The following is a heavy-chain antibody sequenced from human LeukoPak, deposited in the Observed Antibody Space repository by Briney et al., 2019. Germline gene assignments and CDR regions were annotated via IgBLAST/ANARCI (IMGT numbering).Heavy chain of an antibody. CDR3: ARDQGGNYYMDV. CDR1: GGSISSYF. Sequence: PSETLSLTCTVSGGSISSYFWSWIRQPPGKGLEWIGYIYYSGSTNYNPSLKSRVTISVDTSKKQFSLKLSSVTAADTAVYYCARDQGGNYYMDVWGKRTTVTVSS. J-gene: IGHJ6*03. D-gene: IGHD2-15*01. CDR2: IYYSGST. V-gene: IGHV4-59*01.